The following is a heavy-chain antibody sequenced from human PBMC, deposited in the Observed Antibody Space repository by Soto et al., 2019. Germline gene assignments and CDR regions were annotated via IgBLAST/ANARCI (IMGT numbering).Heavy chain of an antibody. D-gene: IGHD3-10*01. CDR1: GFSLSINGVA. CDR2: IYWDDDQ. CDR3: AHKRDVSRGFKY. V-gene: IGHV2-5*02. J-gene: IGHJ4*02. Sequence: QITLKESGPTLVKPTQTLTLTCTFSGFSLSINGVAVGWIRQPPGQALEWLALIYWDDDQRYNPSLNNRLTITKDTSRNQVVLTMTIMDPVDTATYYCAHKRDVSRGFKYWGQGTLVTVSS.